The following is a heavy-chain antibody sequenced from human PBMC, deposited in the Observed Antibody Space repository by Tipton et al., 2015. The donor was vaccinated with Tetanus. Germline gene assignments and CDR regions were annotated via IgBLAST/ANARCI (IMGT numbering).Heavy chain of an antibody. CDR1: GYSFSGYW. Sequence: QLVQSGAEVKKAGESLKISCKGSGYSFSGYWIGWVRQMPGKGLEWMAILYPDGFEPRYSPPFQGHVTISVDKSINTAYLQWDSLKASDTAIYDCARHPDFWSGYYFDLWGQGALVIVSS. D-gene: IGHD3-3*01. V-gene: IGHV5-51*01. J-gene: IGHJ4*02. CDR2: LYPDGFEP. CDR3: ARHPDFWSGYYFDL.